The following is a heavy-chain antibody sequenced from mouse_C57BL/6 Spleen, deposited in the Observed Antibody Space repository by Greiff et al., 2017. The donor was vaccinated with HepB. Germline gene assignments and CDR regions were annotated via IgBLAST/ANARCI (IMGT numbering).Heavy chain of an antibody. D-gene: IGHD2-3*01. CDR2: IWSGGST. V-gene: IGHV2-2*01. Sequence: VKLVESGPGLVQPSQSLSITCTVSGFSLTSYGVHWVRQSPGKGLEWLGVIWSGGSTDYNAAFISRLSISKDNSKSQVFFKMNSLQADDTAIYYCARNSDDEGFAYWGQGTLVTVSA. CDR3: ARNSDDEGFAY. CDR1: GFSLTSYG. J-gene: IGHJ3*01.